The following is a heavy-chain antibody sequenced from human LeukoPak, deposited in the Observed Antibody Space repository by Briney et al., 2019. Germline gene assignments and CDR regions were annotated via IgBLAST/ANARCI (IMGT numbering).Heavy chain of an antibody. Sequence: SETPSLTCAVYGGSFSGYYWSWIRQPPGKGLEWSGEINHSGSTNYNPSLKSRVTISVDTSKNQFSLKLSSVTAADTAVYYCARHRITMVRGVISPKQYYYYGMDVWGQGTTVTVSS. V-gene: IGHV4-34*01. D-gene: IGHD3-10*01. CDR3: ARHRITMVRGVISPKQYYYYGMDV. J-gene: IGHJ6*02. CDR2: INHSGST. CDR1: GGSFSGYY.